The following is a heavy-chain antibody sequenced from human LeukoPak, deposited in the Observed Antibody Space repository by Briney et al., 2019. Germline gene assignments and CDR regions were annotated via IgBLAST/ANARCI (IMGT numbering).Heavy chain of an antibody. D-gene: IGHD3-3*01. CDR2: ISGSGGST. CDR1: GFTFSSYA. J-gene: IGHJ3*02. CDR3: AKSQAYDFWSGYSSGDDAFDI. V-gene: IGHV3-23*01. Sequence: GGSLRLSCAASGFTFSSYAMSWVRQAPGKGLEWVSAISGSGGSTYYADSVKGRFTISRDNSKNTLYLQMNSLRAEDTAVYYCAKSQAYDFWSGYSSGDDAFDIWGQGTMVTVSS.